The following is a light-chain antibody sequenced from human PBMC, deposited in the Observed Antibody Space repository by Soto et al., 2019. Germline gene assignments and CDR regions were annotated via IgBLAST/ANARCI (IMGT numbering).Light chain of an antibody. CDR2: GNT. V-gene: IGLV1-40*01. J-gene: IGLJ2*01. CDR3: QSYDSSLSGGI. Sequence: QSALTQPPSVSGAPGQRVTISCTGSSSNIGAHYDVHWYQHLPGTAPKLLIYGNTNRPSGVPDRFSGSKSGTSASLAITGLQAEDEADYYCQSYDSSLSGGIFGGGTKLTVL. CDR1: SSNIGAHYD.